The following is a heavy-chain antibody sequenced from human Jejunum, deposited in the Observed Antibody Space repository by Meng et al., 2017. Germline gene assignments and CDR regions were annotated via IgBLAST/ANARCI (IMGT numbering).Heavy chain of an antibody. CDR2: ISSSSDKI. CDR1: GFTFSYFG. CDR3: AKETDSAGYYPHDH. V-gene: IGHV3-21*04. D-gene: IGHD3-22*01. J-gene: IGHJ4*02. Sequence: GESLKISCAASGFTFSYFGMNWVRRAPGKGLEWVSFISSSSDKIYYADSVKGRFTISRDNSKSTLYLQMNSLRPEDTAVFYCAKETDSAGYYPHDHWGQGTLVTVSS.